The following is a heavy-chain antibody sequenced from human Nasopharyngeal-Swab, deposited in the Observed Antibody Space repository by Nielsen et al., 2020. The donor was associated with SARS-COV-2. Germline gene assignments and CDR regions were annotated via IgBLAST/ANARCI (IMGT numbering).Heavy chain of an antibody. CDR3: AKDIGPKNPDYYGMDL. J-gene: IGHJ6*02. D-gene: IGHD2-15*01. CDR1: GFTFSSYA. CDR2: ISYDGSNK. V-gene: IGHV3-30-3*01. Sequence: GESLKISCAASGFTFSSYAMHWVRQAPGKGLEWVAVISYDGSNKYYADSVKGRFTISRDNAKNSLYLQMNSLRAEDTALYYCAKDIGPKNPDYYGMDLWGQGTTVTVSS.